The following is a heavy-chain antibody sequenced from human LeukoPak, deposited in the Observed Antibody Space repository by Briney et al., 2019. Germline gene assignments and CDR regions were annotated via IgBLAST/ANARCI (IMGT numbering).Heavy chain of an antibody. CDR1: GYSFGMHA. CDR2: IDRSGRIT. CDR3: ARESYGSGSYLGLSHRAFDI. V-gene: IGHV3-48*04. D-gene: IGHD3-10*01. Sequence: GGSLRLSCAGSGYSFGMHAMDWVRQAPGKGLEWLSYIDRSGRITYYGDSVKGRFTISRDNAKNSLYLQMNSLRVEDTAVYYCARESYGSGSYLGLSHRAFDIWGQGTMVTVSS. J-gene: IGHJ3*02.